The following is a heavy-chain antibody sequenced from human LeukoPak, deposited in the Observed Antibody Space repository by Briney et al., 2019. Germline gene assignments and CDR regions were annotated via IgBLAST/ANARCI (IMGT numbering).Heavy chain of an antibody. Sequence: GGSLRLSCAASGFTFNNYAMSWVRQAPGKGLEWVSSIRGSDRGTYYADSARGRFTISRDNSKNTVYLEVNSLRAEDTAVFYCAKDSLSGSYGYWGQGTLVTVSS. CDR2: IRGSDRGT. V-gene: IGHV3-23*01. D-gene: IGHD1-26*01. J-gene: IGHJ4*02. CDR3: AKDSLSGSYGY. CDR1: GFTFNNYA.